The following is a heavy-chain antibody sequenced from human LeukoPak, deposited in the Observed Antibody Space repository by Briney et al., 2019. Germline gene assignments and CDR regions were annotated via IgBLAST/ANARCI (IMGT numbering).Heavy chain of an antibody. D-gene: IGHD5-12*01. CDR2: IRYDGSNK. J-gene: IGHJ6*02. CDR1: GFTFSSYG. V-gene: IGHV3-30*02. CDR3: AKDTLSGYDYRLYYYYGMDV. Sequence: PGGSLRLSCAASGFTFSSYGMHWVRQAPGKGLEWVALIRYDGSNKYYADSVKGRFTISRDNSKNTLYLQMNSLRAEDTAVYYCAKDTLSGYDYRLYYYYGMDVWGQGTTVTVSS.